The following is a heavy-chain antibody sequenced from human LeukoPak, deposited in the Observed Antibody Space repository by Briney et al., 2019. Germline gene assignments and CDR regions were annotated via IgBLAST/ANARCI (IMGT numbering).Heavy chain of an antibody. CDR1: GLTFSCFA. CDR2: ISGSGGST. D-gene: IGHD2-2*01. V-gene: IGHV3-23*01. CDR3: AKEYCSSTSCEFDY. Sequence: GGSVRLSYAASGLTFSCFAMSWVRPAPGKGREWVLAISGSGGSTYYAASVKGRFTISRDNSKNTLYLQMNSLRAEDTAVYYCAKEYCSSTSCEFDYWGQGTLVTVSS. J-gene: IGHJ4*02.